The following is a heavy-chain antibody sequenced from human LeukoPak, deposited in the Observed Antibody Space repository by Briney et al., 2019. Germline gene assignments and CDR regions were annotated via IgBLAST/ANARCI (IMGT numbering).Heavy chain of an antibody. D-gene: IGHD6-6*01. CDR3: ARAGVRIAARPNNWFDP. CDR2: INPSGGST. J-gene: IGHJ5*02. V-gene: IGHV1-46*01. Sequence: GASVKVSCKASGYTFTSYYMHWVRQAPGQGLEWMGIINPSGGSTSYAQKFQGRVTMTRDTSTSTVYMELNSLRAEDTAVYYCARAGVRIAARPNNWFDPWGQGTLVTVSS. CDR1: GYTFTSYY.